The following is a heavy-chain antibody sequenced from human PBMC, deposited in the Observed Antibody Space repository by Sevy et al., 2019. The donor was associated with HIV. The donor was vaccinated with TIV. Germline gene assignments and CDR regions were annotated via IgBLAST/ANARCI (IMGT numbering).Heavy chain of an antibody. CDR3: ARVLTVTQPCDY. D-gene: IGHD4-4*01. V-gene: IGHV3-11*01. Sequence: GGSLRLSCAASGFTFSDYYMSWIRQAPGKGLEWVSYISSSGSTIYYADSVKGRFTISRDNAKNSLYLQMNSLRAEDTAVDYCARVLTVTQPCDYWGQGTLVTVSS. J-gene: IGHJ4*02. CDR1: GFTFSDYY. CDR2: ISSSGSTI.